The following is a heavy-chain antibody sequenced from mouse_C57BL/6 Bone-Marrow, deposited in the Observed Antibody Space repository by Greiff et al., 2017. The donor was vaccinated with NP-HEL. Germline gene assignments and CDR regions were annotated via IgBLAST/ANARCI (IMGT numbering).Heavy chain of an antibody. J-gene: IGHJ1*03. V-gene: IGHV1-26*01. CDR3: ARNDYECYWYFDV. CDR1: GYTFTDYY. CDR2: INPNNGGT. D-gene: IGHD2-4*01. Sequence: EVQLQQSGPELVKPGASVKISCKASGYTFTDYYMNWVKQSHGKSLEWIGDINPNNGGTSYNQKFKGKATLTVDKSSTTAYMELRSLTSEDSAVYYCARNDYECYWYFDVWGTGTTVTVSS.